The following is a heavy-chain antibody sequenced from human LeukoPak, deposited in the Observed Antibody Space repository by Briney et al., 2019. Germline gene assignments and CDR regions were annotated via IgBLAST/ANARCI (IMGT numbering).Heavy chain of an antibody. CDR3: ARAPYHINGYYYFDY. CDR1: GGSISSGAYY. D-gene: IGHD3-22*01. Sequence: SETLSLTCTVSGGSISSGAYYWSWIRQHPGKGLEWIGYIYYSGNTYYNPSLKSRLIISLDTSENQFSLKLRSVTVADTAVYYCARAPYHINGYYYFDYWGQGSLVTVSS. J-gene: IGHJ4*02. V-gene: IGHV4-31*03. CDR2: IYYSGNT.